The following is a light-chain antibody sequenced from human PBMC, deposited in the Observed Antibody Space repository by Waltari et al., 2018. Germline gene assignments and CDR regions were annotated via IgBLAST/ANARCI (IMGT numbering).Light chain of an antibody. CDR2: DVR. J-gene: IGLJ3*02. CDR1: SRDVGFYNY. CDR3: NSYTGSSSWV. Sequence: QSALTQPTSVSGSPGQSITISCTGTSRDVGFYNYVSWSQHYPGKVPQLLIYDVRDRPSGVSRRFSGSKSRNTDSLTISGLQADDEADYYCNSYTGSSSWVFGGGTKLTVL. V-gene: IGLV2-14*03.